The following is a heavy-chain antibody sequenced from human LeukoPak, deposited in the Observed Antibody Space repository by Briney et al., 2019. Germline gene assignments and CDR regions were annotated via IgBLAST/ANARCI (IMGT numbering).Heavy chain of an antibody. CDR1: GGTFSSYA. CDR2: IIPIFGTA. V-gene: IGHV1-69*06. J-gene: IGHJ4*02. D-gene: IGHD5-18*01. Sequence: SVKVSCKASGGTFSSYAISWVRQAPGLGLEWMGGIIPIFGTANYAQKFQGRVTITADKSTSTAYMELSSLRSEDTAVYYCARARYSYGDFFDYWGQGTLVTVSS. CDR3: ARARYSYGDFFDY.